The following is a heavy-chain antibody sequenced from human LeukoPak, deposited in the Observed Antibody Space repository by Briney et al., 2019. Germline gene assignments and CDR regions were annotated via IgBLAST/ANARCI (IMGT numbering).Heavy chain of an antibody. Sequence: PSETLSLTCAVSGYPISSGYYWGWIRQPPGKGLEWVGSIYHSGSTYYNPSLKSRVTISVDTSKNQFSLKLSSVTAADTAVYYCARDQGIAVAGTLDRWFDPWGQGTLVTVSS. D-gene: IGHD6-19*01. J-gene: IGHJ5*02. CDR3: ARDQGIAVAGTLDRWFDP. V-gene: IGHV4-38-2*02. CDR1: GYPISSGYY. CDR2: IYHSGST.